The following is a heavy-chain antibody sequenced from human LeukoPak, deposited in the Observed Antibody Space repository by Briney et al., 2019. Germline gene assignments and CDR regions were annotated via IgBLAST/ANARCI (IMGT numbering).Heavy chain of an antibody. CDR3: AKCYLYRSSTSCYEY. CDR2: IRYDGSNK. CDR1: GFTFSSYG. J-gene: IGHJ4*02. D-gene: IGHD2-2*01. Sequence: GALRLSCAASGFTFSSYGMHWVRQAPGKGLEWVAFIRYDGSNKYYADSVKGRFTISRDNSKNTLYPQMNSLRAEDTAVYYCAKCYLYRSSTSCYEYWGQGTPVTVSS. V-gene: IGHV3-30*02.